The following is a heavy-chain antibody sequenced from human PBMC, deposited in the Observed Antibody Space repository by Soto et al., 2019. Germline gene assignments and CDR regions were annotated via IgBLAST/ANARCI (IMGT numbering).Heavy chain of an antibody. CDR3: ARDRTGIAVAGDYYYYYGMDV. CDR1: GFTFSSYG. D-gene: IGHD6-19*01. CDR2: IWYDGSNK. J-gene: IGHJ6*02. V-gene: IGHV3-33*01. Sequence: QVQLVESGGGVVQPGRSLRLSCAASGFTFSSYGMHWVRQAPGKGLEWVAVIWYDGSNKYYADSGKGLFTISRDNSKSTLYPQMNSRRAEDTAVYYCARDRTGIAVAGDYYYYYGMDVWGQGTTVTVSS.